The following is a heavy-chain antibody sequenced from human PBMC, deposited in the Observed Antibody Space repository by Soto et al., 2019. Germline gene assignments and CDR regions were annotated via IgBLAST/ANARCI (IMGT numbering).Heavy chain of an antibody. CDR3: SRNPDTAMHFDF. Sequence: SGPTLVNPTETLTLTCTVSGFLLTNAKMGVSWIRQPPGKALELLAHIFSNDVKSYTTSLKSRLTISKDTSNTQVVLTMTNMDPADTATYYCSRNPDTAMHFDFWGQGALVTVSS. CDR1: GFLLTNAKMG. CDR2: IFSNDVK. J-gene: IGHJ4*02. V-gene: IGHV2-26*01. D-gene: IGHD5-18*01.